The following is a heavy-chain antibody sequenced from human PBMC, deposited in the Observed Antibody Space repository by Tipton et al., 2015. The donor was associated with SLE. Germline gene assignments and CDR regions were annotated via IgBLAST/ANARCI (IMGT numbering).Heavy chain of an antibody. V-gene: IGHV3-73*01. CDR3: AKIRSTTTGGGTASDY. J-gene: IGHJ4*02. Sequence: SLRLSCAASGFTFSGSAIHWVRQASGKGLEWVGRIRSRANNYATAYAASVKGRFTISRDDSKNMLYLQMNSLRGEDTAVYYCAKIRSTTTGGGTASDYWGQGTLVTVSS. CDR1: GFTFSGSA. D-gene: IGHD3-16*01. CDR2: IRSRANNYAT.